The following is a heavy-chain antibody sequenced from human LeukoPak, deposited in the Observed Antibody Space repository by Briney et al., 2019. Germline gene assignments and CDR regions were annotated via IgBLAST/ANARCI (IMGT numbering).Heavy chain of an antibody. D-gene: IGHD3-22*01. CDR2: INHSGST. CDR3: ARFYDRGGFDP. J-gene: IGHJ5*02. V-gene: IGHV4-34*01. Sequence: ETLSLTCAVYGGSFSGYYWSWIRQPPGKGLEWSGEINHSGSTNYNPSLKSRVTISVDTSKDQFSLKLSSVTAADTAVYYCARFYDRGGFDPWGQGTLLTVSS. CDR1: GGSFSGYY.